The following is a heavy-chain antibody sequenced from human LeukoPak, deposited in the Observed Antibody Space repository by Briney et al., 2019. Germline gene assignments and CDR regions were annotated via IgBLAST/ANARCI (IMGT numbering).Heavy chain of an antibody. CDR3: ARVDGYYDILTGYYYQH. CDR1: GYTSTSYD. D-gene: IGHD3-9*01. Sequence: GASVKVSCKASGYTSTSYDINWVRQATGQGLEWMGWMNPNSGNTGYAQKFQGRVTMTRNTSISTAYMELSSLRSEDTAVYYCARVDGYYDILTGYYYQHWGQGTLVTVSS. CDR2: MNPNSGNT. J-gene: IGHJ1*01. V-gene: IGHV1-8*01.